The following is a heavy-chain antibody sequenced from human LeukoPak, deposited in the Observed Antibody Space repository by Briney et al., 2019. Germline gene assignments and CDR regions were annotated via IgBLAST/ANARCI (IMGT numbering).Heavy chain of an antibody. CDR3: ARDNSSGWYFYYYYYGMDV. V-gene: IGHV1-69*04. CDR2: IIPILGIA. CDR1: GGTFSSYA. J-gene: IGHJ6*02. Sequence: SVKVSCKASGGTFSSYAISWVRQAPGQGLEWMGRIIPILGIANYAQKFQGRVTITADKSTSTAYMELSSLRSEDTAVYYCARDNSSGWYFYYYYYGMDVWGQGTTVTVSS. D-gene: IGHD6-19*01.